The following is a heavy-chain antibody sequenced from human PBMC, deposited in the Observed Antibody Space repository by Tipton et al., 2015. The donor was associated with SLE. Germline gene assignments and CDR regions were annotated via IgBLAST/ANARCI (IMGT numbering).Heavy chain of an antibody. CDR1: GFTFDDYG. CDR3: ATQRGGGWYFDL. J-gene: IGHJ2*01. V-gene: IGHV3-20*04. D-gene: IGHD6-25*01. Sequence: SLRLSCAASGFTFDDYGMSWVRQAPGKGLEWVSGINWNGGSTGYADSVKGRFTISRDNAKNSLYLQMNSLRVEDTAVYYCATQRGGGWYFDLWGRGTLVTVSS. CDR2: INWNGGST.